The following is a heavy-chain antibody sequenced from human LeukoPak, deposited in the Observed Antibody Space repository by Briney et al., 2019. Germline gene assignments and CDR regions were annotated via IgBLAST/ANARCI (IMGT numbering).Heavy chain of an antibody. D-gene: IGHD2-15*01. V-gene: IGHV1-46*01. J-gene: IGHJ5*02. CDR1: GYTFTSYY. CDR2: INPSGGST. CDR3: ARELGYCSGGSCYANWFDP. Sequence: ASVKVSCKASGYTFTSYYMHWVRQAPGQGLEWMGIINPSGGSTSYAQKFQGRVTMTRDTSTSTVYMEPSSLRSEDTAVYYCARELGYCSGGSCYANWFDPWGQGTLVTVSS.